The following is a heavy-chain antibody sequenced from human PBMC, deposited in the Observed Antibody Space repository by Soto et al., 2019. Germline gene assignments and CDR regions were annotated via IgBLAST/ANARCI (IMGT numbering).Heavy chain of an antibody. CDR2: ISGPSGNV. D-gene: IGHD4-4*01. V-gene: IGHV3-9*01. J-gene: IGHJ4*02. CDR3: AKDTVYSNYEHYFDY. Sequence: EVQLVESGGGVVQPGRSLRLACAASGFSFENYALHWFRQSPGKGREWVSGISGPSGNVGYADYVRGPFTISRDNAQKSLYLQMNSMRPEDTGLYYWAKDTVYSNYEHYFDYGGQGTLVTVSS. CDR1: GFSFENYA.